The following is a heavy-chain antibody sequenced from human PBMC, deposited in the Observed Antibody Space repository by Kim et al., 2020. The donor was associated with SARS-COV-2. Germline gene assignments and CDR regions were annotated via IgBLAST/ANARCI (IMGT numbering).Heavy chain of an antibody. J-gene: IGHJ6*02. CDR2: INHSGST. Sequence: SETLSLTCAVYGGSFSGYYWSWIRQPPGKGLEWIGEINHSGSTNYNPSLKSRVTISVDTSKNQFSLKLSSVTAADTAVYYCARGLRWRGVPEYFAYYYYGMDVWGQGTTVTVSS. CDR3: ARGLRWRGVPEYFAYYYYGMDV. CDR1: GGSFSGYY. D-gene: IGHD4-17*01. V-gene: IGHV4-34*01.